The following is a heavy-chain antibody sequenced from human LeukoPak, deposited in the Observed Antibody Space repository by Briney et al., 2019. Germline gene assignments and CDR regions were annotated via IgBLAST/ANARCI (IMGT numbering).Heavy chain of an antibody. Sequence: SETLSLTCAVSGYSITSGYYWGWIRQSPGRGLEWIATIFHSGSIYYNPSLKSRVTLSVDPSKNQFTLKLNSVTAADTAVYYCARMGVSYYYDSSTYYPAAFDVWGQGTMVSVSS. CDR2: IFHSGSI. J-gene: IGHJ3*01. CDR3: ARMGVSYYYDSSTYYPAAFDV. V-gene: IGHV4-38-2*01. D-gene: IGHD3-22*01. CDR1: GYSITSGYY.